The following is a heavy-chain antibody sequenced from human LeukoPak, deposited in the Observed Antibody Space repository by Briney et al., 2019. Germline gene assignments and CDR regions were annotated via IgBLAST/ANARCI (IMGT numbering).Heavy chain of an antibody. Sequence: ASVKVSCKASGYTFTSYDINWVRQATGQGLEWMGWMNPNSGNTGYAQKFQGRVTMTRNTSISTAYMELRSLRSDDTAVYYCASPTIAVDAFDIWGQGTMVTVSS. D-gene: IGHD6-19*01. V-gene: IGHV1-8*01. J-gene: IGHJ3*02. CDR3: ASPTIAVDAFDI. CDR2: MNPNSGNT. CDR1: GYTFTSYD.